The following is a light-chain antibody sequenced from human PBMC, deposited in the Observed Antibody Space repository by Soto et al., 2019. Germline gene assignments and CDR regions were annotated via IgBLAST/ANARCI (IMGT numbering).Light chain of an antibody. V-gene: IGKV3-20*01. CDR2: DAS. Sequence: EIVLTQSPGTLSLSPGERATLSCRASQSVRNSLLAWYQQKPGQPPRLLIYDASTRATATPERFSGSGSGTDFTLTISSLEPEDFAVYYCHQYDSIVQTFGQGTKVDI. CDR1: QSVRNSL. J-gene: IGKJ1*01. CDR3: HQYDSIVQT.